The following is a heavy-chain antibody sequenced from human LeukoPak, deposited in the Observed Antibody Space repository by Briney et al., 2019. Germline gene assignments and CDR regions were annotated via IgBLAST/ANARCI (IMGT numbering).Heavy chain of an antibody. Sequence: ASVTVSCKASDYTFTSYGISWVRQAPGQGLEYMGWISANNGDTSYPQKVQGRVTMTTDTSTTTAYMELRSLRSDDTAVYYCARKGTGLAFDVWGQGTMVTVSS. D-gene: IGHD3-10*01. V-gene: IGHV1-18*04. CDR3: ARKGTGLAFDV. CDR1: DYTFTSYG. CDR2: ISANNGDT. J-gene: IGHJ3*01.